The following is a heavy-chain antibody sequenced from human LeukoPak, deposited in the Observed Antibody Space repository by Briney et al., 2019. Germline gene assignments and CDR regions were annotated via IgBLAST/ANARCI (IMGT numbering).Heavy chain of an antibody. Sequence: PSETLSLTCTVSGGSISNSNSYWGWIRQPPGKGLEWIGTIHYSGSTYYSPSLQSRDTITVDTSKNQFSLKLNSVTAADTAVYYCSGGENDMTFDYWGEGTPVTVSS. CDR1: GGSISNSNSY. D-gene: IGHD1-1*01. CDR2: IHYSGST. J-gene: IGHJ4*02. CDR3: SGGENDMTFDY. V-gene: IGHV4-39*01.